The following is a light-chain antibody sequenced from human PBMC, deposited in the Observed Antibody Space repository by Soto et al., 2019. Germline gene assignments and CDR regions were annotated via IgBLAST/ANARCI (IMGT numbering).Light chain of an antibody. CDR1: QSIGTY. CDR3: QQRSSWPHT. V-gene: IGKV3-11*01. Sequence: EIVLTQSPATLSFSPGERATLSCRASQSIGTYLAWYQQKPGQAPRLLIYDASNRATGIPARFSGSGSGTDFTLTISSLEPEDFAVYYCQQRSSWPHTFGQGTKLEIK. CDR2: DAS. J-gene: IGKJ2*01.